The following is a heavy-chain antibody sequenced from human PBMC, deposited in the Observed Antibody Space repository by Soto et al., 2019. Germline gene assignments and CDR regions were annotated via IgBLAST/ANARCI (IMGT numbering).Heavy chain of an antibody. J-gene: IGHJ4*02. D-gene: IGHD3-3*01. Sequence: GGSLRLSCAASGFTFDDYAMHWVRQAPGKGLEWVSGISWNSGSIGYADSVKGRFAISRDNAKNSLYLQMNSLSAEDTALYYCAKVRTHNYDFWSGSGYYFDYWGQGTLVTVSS. V-gene: IGHV3-9*01. CDR3: AKVRTHNYDFWSGSGYYFDY. CDR1: GFTFDDYA. CDR2: ISWNSGSI.